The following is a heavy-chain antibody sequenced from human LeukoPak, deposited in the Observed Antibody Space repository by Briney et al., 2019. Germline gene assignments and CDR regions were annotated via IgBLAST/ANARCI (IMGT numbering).Heavy chain of an antibody. Sequence: PGRSLRLSCAASGFTFDDYAMHWVRQAPGKGLEWVPGISWNSGSIGYADSVKGRFTISRDNAKNSLYLQMNSLRAEDTALYYCAIGSRVTMVRGALDYWGQGTLVTVSS. CDR3: AIGSRVTMVRGALDY. CDR2: ISWNSGSI. V-gene: IGHV3-9*01. D-gene: IGHD3-10*01. J-gene: IGHJ4*02. CDR1: GFTFDDYA.